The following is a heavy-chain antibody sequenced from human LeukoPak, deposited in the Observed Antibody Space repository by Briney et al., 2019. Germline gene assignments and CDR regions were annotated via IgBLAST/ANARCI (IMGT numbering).Heavy chain of an antibody. CDR3: ASGGRYYDISGYSDF. V-gene: IGHV3-74*01. CDR2: ISRDGTTT. Sequence: GGSLRLSCAASGFTFSNFWMHWVRQTPDKGLVWISRISRDGTTTYYVDSVRGRFTISRDNAKNTLYLHMNSLRIEDTAVYFCASGGRYYDISGYSDFWGQGTLVTVSS. D-gene: IGHD3-22*01. CDR1: GFTFSNFW. J-gene: IGHJ4*02.